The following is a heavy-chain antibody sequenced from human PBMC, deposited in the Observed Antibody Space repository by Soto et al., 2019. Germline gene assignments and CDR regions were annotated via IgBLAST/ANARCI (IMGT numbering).Heavy chain of an antibody. CDR2: INHSGST. J-gene: IGHJ6*02. Sequence: PSETLSLTGAVYGGSFSGYYGSWTRQPPGKGLEWIGEINHSGSTNYNPSRQGRVTLSVDPSRNQFSLRLNSVAASDTATYYCARGGTPPSGYGIAYAMEVWGQGTTVTVSS. V-gene: IGHV4-34*01. CDR3: ARGGTPPSGYGIAYAMEV. D-gene: IGHD2-2*01. CDR1: GGSFSGYY.